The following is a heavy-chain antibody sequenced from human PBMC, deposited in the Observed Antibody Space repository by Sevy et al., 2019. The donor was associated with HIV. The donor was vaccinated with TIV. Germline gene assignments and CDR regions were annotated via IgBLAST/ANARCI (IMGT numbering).Heavy chain of an antibody. CDR2: ISYDGSNK. D-gene: IGHD6-13*01. Sequence: GGSLRLSCAASGFSFSSYGMHWVRQAPGKGLEWVAVISYDGSNKYYADSVKGRFTISRDNSKNTLYLQMNSLRAEDTAVYYCAKGYSSSWEGVFDYWGQGTLVTVSS. CDR3: AKGYSSSWEGVFDY. J-gene: IGHJ4*02. V-gene: IGHV3-30*18. CDR1: GFSFSSYG.